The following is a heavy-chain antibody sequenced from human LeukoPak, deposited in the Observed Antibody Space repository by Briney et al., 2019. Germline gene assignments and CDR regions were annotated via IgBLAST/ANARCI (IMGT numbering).Heavy chain of an antibody. D-gene: IGHD2-15*01. CDR1: GGSISSSNW. J-gene: IGHJ6*02. V-gene: IGHV4-4*02. CDR2: IYHSGST. CDR3: ARDMDGVVVAATPSTYYYYGMDV. Sequence: PSETLSLTCAVSGGSISSSNWWSWVRQPPGKGLEWIGEIYHSGSTNYNPSLKSRVTISVDKSKNQFSLKLSSVTAADTAVYYCARDMDGVVVAATPSTYYYYGMDVWGQGTTVTVSS.